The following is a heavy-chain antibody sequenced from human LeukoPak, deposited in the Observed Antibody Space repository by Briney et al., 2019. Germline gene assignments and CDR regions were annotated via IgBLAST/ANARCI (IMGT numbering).Heavy chain of an antibody. Sequence: GGSLRLSCAASGFTFSYYGMQWVRQAPGKGLEWVALIWHDGGKRYYADSVKGRFTISRDSPKNTLYLQMTTLRAEDTAVYYCARDADTSEFFSWLDLWGQGTLVTVSS. D-gene: IGHD3-22*01. CDR1: GFTFSYYG. CDR3: ARDADTSEFFSWLDL. J-gene: IGHJ5*02. CDR2: IWHDGGKR. V-gene: IGHV3-33*01.